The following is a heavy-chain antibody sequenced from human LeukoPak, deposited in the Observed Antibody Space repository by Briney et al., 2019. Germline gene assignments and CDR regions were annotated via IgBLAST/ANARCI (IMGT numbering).Heavy chain of an antibody. Sequence: SETLSLTCTVSGGSISSYYWSWIRQPAGKGLEWIGRIYTSGSTNYNPSLKSRVTMSVDTSKNQFSLKLSSVTAADTAVYYCASGYPMRYYYYMDVWGKGTTVTVSS. D-gene: IGHD5-12*01. CDR2: IYTSGST. V-gene: IGHV4-4*07. J-gene: IGHJ6*03. CDR3: ASGYPMRYYYYMDV. CDR1: GGSISSYY.